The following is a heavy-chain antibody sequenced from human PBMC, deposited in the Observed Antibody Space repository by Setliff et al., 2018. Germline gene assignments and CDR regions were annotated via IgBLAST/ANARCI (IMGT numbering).Heavy chain of an antibody. J-gene: IGHJ4*02. CDR2: IYYSGST. CDR1: GGSISSHY. D-gene: IGHD3-3*01. Sequence: PSETLSLTCTVSGGSISSHYWGWIRQPPGKGLEWIGSIYYSGSTYYNPSLKSRVTISVDTSKNQFSLKLSSVTAADTAVYYCAREAPYYNFWSGYSDYWGQGTLVTVSS. V-gene: IGHV4-39*07. CDR3: AREAPYYNFWSGYSDY.